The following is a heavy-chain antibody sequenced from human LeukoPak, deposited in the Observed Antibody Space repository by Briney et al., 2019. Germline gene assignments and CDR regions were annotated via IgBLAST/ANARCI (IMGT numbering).Heavy chain of an antibody. D-gene: IGHD6-13*01. CDR2: IYHSGRT. CDR1: GGSISNSNW. J-gene: IGHJ6*03. V-gene: IGHV4-4*02. Sequence: SETLSLTCAVSGGSISNSNWWSWVRQPPGKGLEWIGEIYHSGRTNYTPSLKSRVTISVDKSKNQLSLKLSSVTAADTAVYYCARRAAAGYYYYYMDVWGKGTTVTISS. CDR3: ARRAAAGYYYYYMDV.